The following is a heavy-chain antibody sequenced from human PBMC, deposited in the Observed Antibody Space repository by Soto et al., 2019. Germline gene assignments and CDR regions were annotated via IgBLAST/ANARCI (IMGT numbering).Heavy chain of an antibody. V-gene: IGHV3-48*01. Sequence: DVQLVESGGGLGQPGGSLRLSCAASGFTFSSYSMNWVRQAPGKGLEWVSYISTISTIYYADSVKGRFTISRDNAKNSVYLQMNGLRAEDTAVYYCARDESSISRFDYWGQGTLVTVSS. CDR2: ISTISTI. CDR1: GFTFSSYS. D-gene: IGHD3-9*01. J-gene: IGHJ4*02. CDR3: ARDESSISRFDY.